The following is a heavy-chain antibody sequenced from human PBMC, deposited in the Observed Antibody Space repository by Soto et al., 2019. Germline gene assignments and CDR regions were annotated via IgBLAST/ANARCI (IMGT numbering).Heavy chain of an antibody. V-gene: IGHV4-59*01. D-gene: IGHD3-22*01. J-gene: IGHJ4*02. Sequence: PSETLSLTCTVSGGSISSYYWSWIRQPPGKGLEWIGYIYYSGSTNYNPSLKSRVTISVDTSKNQFSLKLSSVTAADTAVYHCARSGEDYYDSSGYYDYWGQGTLVTVSS. CDR1: GGSISSYY. CDR2: IYYSGST. CDR3: ARSGEDYYDSSGYYDY.